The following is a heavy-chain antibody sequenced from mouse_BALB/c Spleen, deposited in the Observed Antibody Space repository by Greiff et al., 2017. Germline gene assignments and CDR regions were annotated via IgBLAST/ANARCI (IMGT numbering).Heavy chain of an antibody. D-gene: IGHD2-3*01. CDR2: IRSKSNTYAT. J-gene: IGHJ4*01. CDR3: VSDGYYGAMDY. Sequence: DVKLVESGGGLVQPTGSLKLSCAASGFTFNTYAMNWVRQAPGKGLEWVARIRSKSNTYATYYADSVIDRFTISRDDSQSMLYLQMNNLKTEDTAMYYCVSDGYYGAMDYWGQGTSVTVSA. CDR1: GFTFNTYA. V-gene: IGHV10-1*02.